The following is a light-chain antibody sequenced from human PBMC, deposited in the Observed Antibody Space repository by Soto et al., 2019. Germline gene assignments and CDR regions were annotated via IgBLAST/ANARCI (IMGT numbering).Light chain of an antibody. CDR1: SSDVGGYNY. CDR3: SSYTTSSTLI. CDR2: GVS. V-gene: IGLV2-14*01. J-gene: IGLJ2*01. Sequence: QSALTQPASVSGSPGQSITISCTGTSSDVGGYNYVSWYQQHPGKAPKLMIYGVSNRPSGVSNRFSGSKSGNTASLTISGFQAEDEADYYCSSYTTSSTLIFGGGTKLTVL.